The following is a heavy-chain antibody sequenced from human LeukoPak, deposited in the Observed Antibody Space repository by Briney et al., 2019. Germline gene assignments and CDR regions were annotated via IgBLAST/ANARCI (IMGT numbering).Heavy chain of an antibody. J-gene: IGHJ6*03. CDR2: ISGSDGST. CDR3: AKESNNYYYYMDV. D-gene: IGHD2/OR15-2a*01. V-gene: IGHV3-23*01. Sequence: GGSLRLSCAASGFTFSIYAMTWVRQAPGKGLEWVSAISGSDGSTYYADSVKGRFTISRDNSKNTLYLQMNSLRAKDTAVYYCAKESNNYYYYMDVWGKGTTVTVSS. CDR1: GFTFSIYA.